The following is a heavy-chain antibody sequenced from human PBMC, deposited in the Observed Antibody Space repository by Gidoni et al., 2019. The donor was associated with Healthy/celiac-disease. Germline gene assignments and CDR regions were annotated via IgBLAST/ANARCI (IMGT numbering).Heavy chain of an antibody. D-gene: IGHD2-2*01. CDR3: ARDKEYCSSTSCSLYYGMDV. CDR2: IWYDGSNK. Sequence: QVHLVESGVGVVQPGRSLRLSCAASGFTFSSYGMHWVCQAPGKGLEWVAVIWYDGSNKYYADSVKGRFTISRDNSKNTLYLQMNSLRAEDTAVYYCARDKEYCSSTSCSLYYGMDVWGQGTTVTVSS. CDR1: GFTFSSYG. V-gene: IGHV3-33*01. J-gene: IGHJ6*02.